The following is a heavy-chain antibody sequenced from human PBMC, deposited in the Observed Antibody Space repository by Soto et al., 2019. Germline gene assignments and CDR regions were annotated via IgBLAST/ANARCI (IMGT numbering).Heavy chain of an antibody. Sequence: QVQLQESGPGLVKPSETLSLTCTVSGGSMRSYYWNWIRQPAGGGLEWIGRIYARGSNKYNPSLESRVTMFVDVSQNHFSLRLTSVTAADTAVYYCAGIGEEIYYGMDVWGQGTTVTVSS. CDR2: IYARGSN. CDR3: AGIGEEIYYGMDV. J-gene: IGHJ6*02. V-gene: IGHV4-4*07. D-gene: IGHD3-3*01. CDR1: GGSMRSYY.